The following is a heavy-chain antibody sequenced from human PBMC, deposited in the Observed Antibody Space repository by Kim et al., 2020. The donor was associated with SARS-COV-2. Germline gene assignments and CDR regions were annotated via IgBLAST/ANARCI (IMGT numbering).Heavy chain of an antibody. CDR1: GFTFSHYW. CDR2: IKEDGREK. CDR3: ARPLALWSNGVCRYY. D-gene: IGHD2-8*01. V-gene: IGHV3-7*01. J-gene: IGHJ6*01. Sequence: GGPLRLSCAAYGFTFSHYWMNWVRQAPGKGLEWVANIKEDGREKYYVDSVKGRFTISRDNAKNSLYLQMNGLRAENTADDYCARPLALWSNGVCRYY.